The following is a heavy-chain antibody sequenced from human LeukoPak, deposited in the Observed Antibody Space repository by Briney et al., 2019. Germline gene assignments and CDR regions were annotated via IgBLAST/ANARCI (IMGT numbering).Heavy chain of an antibody. CDR2: IYYSGST. CDR1: GGSISSYY. Sequence: SETLSLTCTVSGGSISSYYWSWIRQPPGKGLEWIGSIYYSGSTYYNPSLKSRVTISVDTSKNQFSLKLSSVTAADTAVYYCASKSGIAALTTDYWGQGTLVTVSS. D-gene: IGHD6-13*01. V-gene: IGHV4-59*12. J-gene: IGHJ4*02. CDR3: ASKSGIAALTTDY.